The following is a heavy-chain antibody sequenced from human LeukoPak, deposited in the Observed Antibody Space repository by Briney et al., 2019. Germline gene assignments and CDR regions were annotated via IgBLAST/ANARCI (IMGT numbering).Heavy chain of an antibody. Sequence: PGGSLRLSCAASGFTFGDYGMSWVRQAPGKGLEWVSGINCNGGSTGYADSVKGRFTISRDNAKNSLHLQMNSLRAEDTALYYCARLPIDYYYYYMDVWGKGTTVTVSS. V-gene: IGHV3-20*04. CDR2: INCNGGST. D-gene: IGHD3-16*02. CDR1: GFTFGDYG. CDR3: ARLPIDYYYYYMDV. J-gene: IGHJ6*03.